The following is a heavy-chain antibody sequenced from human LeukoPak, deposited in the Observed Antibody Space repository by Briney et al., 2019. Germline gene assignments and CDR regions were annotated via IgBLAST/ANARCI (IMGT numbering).Heavy chain of an antibody. CDR3: AREVWQLGEWYFDL. Sequence: PSETLSLTCTVSGGSISSGDYYWSWIRQPPGKGLEWIGYIYYSGSTYYNPSLKSRVTISVDTSKNQFSLKLSSVTAADTAVYYCAREVWQLGEWYFDLWGRGTLVTVSS. CDR2: IYYSGST. CDR1: GGSISSGDYY. J-gene: IGHJ2*01. V-gene: IGHV4-30-4*08. D-gene: IGHD6-6*01.